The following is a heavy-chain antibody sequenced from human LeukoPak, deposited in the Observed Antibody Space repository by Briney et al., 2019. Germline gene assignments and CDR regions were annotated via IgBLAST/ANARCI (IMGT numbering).Heavy chain of an antibody. Sequence: ASETLSLTCTVSGGSISSYYWNWIRQPPGKGLEWIGYIFYSGSTNYNPSLKSRVTISVDTSKNQFSLKLSSVTAADTAVYYCARSPYYYDSSGYFYAFDIWGQGTMVTVSS. J-gene: IGHJ3*02. CDR1: GGSISSYY. CDR2: IFYSGST. CDR3: ARSPYYYDSSGYFYAFDI. D-gene: IGHD3-22*01. V-gene: IGHV4-59*12.